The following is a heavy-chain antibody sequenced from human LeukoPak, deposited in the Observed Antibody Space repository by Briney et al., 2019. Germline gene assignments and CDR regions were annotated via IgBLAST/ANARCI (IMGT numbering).Heavy chain of an antibody. CDR2: IYYSGST. CDR1: GVSISSYY. D-gene: IGHD4-17*01. J-gene: IGHJ4*02. V-gene: IGHV4-59*01. CDR3: ARVFDYGDLYFDY. Sequence: SETLSLTCTVSGVSISSYYWSWIRQPPGKGLEWIGYIYYSGSTNYNPSLKSRVTISVDTSKNQFSLKLSSVTAADTAVYYCARVFDYGDLYFDYWGQGTLVTVSS.